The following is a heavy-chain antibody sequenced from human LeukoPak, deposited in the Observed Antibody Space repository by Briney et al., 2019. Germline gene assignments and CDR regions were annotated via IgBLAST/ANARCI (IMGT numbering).Heavy chain of an antibody. CDR3: ARGAPENPIAAAY. CDR2: IIPILGIA. Sequence: SVKVSCKASGGTFSSYAISWVRQAPGQGLEWMGRIIPILGIANYAQKFQGRVTIIADKSTSTAYMELSSLRSEDTAVYYCARGAPENPIAAAYWGQGTLVTVSS. J-gene: IGHJ4*02. D-gene: IGHD6-13*01. CDR1: GGTFSSYA. V-gene: IGHV1-69*04.